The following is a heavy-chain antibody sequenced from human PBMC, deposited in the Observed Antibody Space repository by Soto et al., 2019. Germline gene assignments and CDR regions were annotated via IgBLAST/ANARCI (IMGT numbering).Heavy chain of an antibody. J-gene: IGHJ4*02. D-gene: IGHD2-2*01. CDR2: INAGNGST. Sequence: QVQHVQSGTEVKQPGASVKVSCRASGYTFTNYAIHWVRQAPGQRPEWMGWINAGNGSTEYSQKFKARVTITRDTSASTAYMEVSGLRFEDTAVYYCARGSEPAYSTWYVNGDFWGQGTLVTVSS. V-gene: IGHV1-3*01. CDR3: ARGSEPAYSTWYVNGDF. CDR1: GYTFTNYA.